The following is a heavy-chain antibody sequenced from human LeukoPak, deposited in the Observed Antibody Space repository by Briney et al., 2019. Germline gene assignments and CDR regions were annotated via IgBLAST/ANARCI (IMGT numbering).Heavy chain of an antibody. CDR3: ARDVSYPDIVVVVATNWFDP. Sequence: ASVKVSCKASGYTFTGYYMHWVRQAPGQGLEWMGWINPNSGGTNYAQKLQGRVTMTTDTSTSTAYMELRSLRSDDTAVYYCARDVSYPDIVVVVATNWFDPWGQGTLVTVSS. V-gene: IGHV1-2*02. CDR1: GYTFTGYY. D-gene: IGHD2-15*01. CDR2: INPNSGGT. J-gene: IGHJ5*02.